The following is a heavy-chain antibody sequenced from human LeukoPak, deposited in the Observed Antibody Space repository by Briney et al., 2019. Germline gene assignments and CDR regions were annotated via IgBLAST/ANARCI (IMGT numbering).Heavy chain of an antibody. CDR2: INHSGST. J-gene: IGHJ5*02. D-gene: IGHD6-6*01. Sequence: SGTLSLTCAVYGGSFSGYYWSWIRQPPGKGLEWIGEINHSGSTNYNPSLKSRVTISVDTSKNQFSLKLSSVTAADTAVYYCARGMKAAYSSSSVWFDPWGQGTLVTVSS. V-gene: IGHV4-34*01. CDR1: GGSFSGYY. CDR3: ARGMKAAYSSSSVWFDP.